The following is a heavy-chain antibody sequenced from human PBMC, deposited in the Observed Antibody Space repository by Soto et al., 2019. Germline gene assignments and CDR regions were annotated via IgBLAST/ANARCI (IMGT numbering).Heavy chain of an antibody. J-gene: IGHJ5*02. CDR2: IYYSGST. CDR3: AAYRPVRLDP. CDR1: GGSIRSGGYY. Sequence: QLQLQESGPGLVKPSQTLSLTCTVSGGSIRSGGYYWSWIRQHPGKGLEWIGYIYYSGSTYYNPSVKSRVTISVDTSKNQFSLKLNSVTAADTAVYFCAAYRPVRLDPWGQGTLVTVSS. D-gene: IGHD3-10*02. V-gene: IGHV4-31*03.